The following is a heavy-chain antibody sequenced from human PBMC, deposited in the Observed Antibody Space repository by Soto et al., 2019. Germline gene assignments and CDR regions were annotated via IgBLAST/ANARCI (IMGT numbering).Heavy chain of an antibody. CDR1: GGTFRTFA. Sequence: SVKVSCKASGGTFRTFAISWVRQAPGQGPEWMGGIIPVFGTPNYAQKFQGRVTITADESTSTAYMEPSSLRSEDTAVYYCARGGSTMVRGPLVYGLDVWGQGTTVTVSS. J-gene: IGHJ6*02. CDR3: ARGGSTMVRGPLVYGLDV. V-gene: IGHV1-69*13. D-gene: IGHD3-10*01. CDR2: IIPVFGTP.